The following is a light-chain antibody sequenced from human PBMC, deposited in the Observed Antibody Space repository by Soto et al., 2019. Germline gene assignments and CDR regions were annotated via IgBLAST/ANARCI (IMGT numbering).Light chain of an antibody. J-gene: IGLJ2*01. CDR2: DVS. CDR3: SSYTSSSTVL. V-gene: IGLV2-14*01. CDR1: RSDVGGYNY. Sequence: QSALTQPASVSGSPGQSITISCPGTRSDVGGYNYVSWYQQHPGKAPKLMIYDVSNRPSGVSNRFSGSKSGNTASLTISGLQAEDEADYYCSSYTSSSTVLFGGGTKLTVL.